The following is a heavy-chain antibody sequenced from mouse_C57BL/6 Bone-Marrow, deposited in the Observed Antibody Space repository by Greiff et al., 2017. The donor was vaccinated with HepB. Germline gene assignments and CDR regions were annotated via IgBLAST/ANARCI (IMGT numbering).Heavy chain of an antibody. V-gene: IGHV5-2*01. J-gene: IGHJ4*01. CDR1: EYEFPSHD. CDR2: INSDGGST. CDR3: ARPPHYYYAMDY. Sequence: DVMLVESGGGLVQPGESLKLSCESNEYEFPSHDMSWVRKTPEKRLELVAAINSDGGSTYYPDTMERRFIISRDNTKKTLYLQMSSLRSEDTALYYCARPPHYYYAMDYWGQGTSVTVSS.